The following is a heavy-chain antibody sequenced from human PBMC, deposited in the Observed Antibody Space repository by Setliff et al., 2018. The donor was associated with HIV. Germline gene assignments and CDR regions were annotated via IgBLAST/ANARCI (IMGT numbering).Heavy chain of an antibody. CDR3: ARYLWFYYVAESYGYFDY. Sequence: PSETLSLTCTVSGGSISSSSYYWGWIRQPPGKGLEWIGYIYASGSTNYNPSLESRVTLSADTSKKQFSLKLNSLSAADTAAYYCARYLWFYYVAESYGYFDYWGQGSLVTVSS. V-gene: IGHV4-61*05. D-gene: IGHD3-10*01. CDR1: GGSISSSSYY. CDR2: IYASGST. J-gene: IGHJ4*02.